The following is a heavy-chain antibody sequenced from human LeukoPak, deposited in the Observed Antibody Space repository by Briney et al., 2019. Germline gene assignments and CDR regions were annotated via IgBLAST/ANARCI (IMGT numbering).Heavy chain of an antibody. D-gene: IGHD1-26*01. CDR1: GYSISSGYY. Sequence: SETLSLTCTVSGYSISSGYYWGWIRQPPGKGLEWIGSIYHSGSTYYNPSLKSRVTISVDTSKNQFSLKLSSVTAADTAVYYCARVLGAASRGWFDPWGQGTLVTVSS. CDR3: ARVLGAASRGWFDP. CDR2: IYHSGST. V-gene: IGHV4-38-2*02. J-gene: IGHJ5*02.